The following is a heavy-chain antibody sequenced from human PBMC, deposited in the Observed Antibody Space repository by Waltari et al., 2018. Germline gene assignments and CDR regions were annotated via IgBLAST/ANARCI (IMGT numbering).Heavy chain of an antibody. CDR1: GGSFSGYY. Sequence: QVQLQQWGARLLKPSETLSLTCAVYGGSFSGYYWSWIRQPPGKGLGWIGEINHIGSPNYNPPLMSRFPISVDTSKNQFSLKLSSVTAADTAVYYCARAGRLRWNWFDPWGQGTLVTVSS. CDR2: INHIGSP. V-gene: IGHV4-34*01. D-gene: IGHD4-17*01. J-gene: IGHJ5*02. CDR3: ARAGRLRWNWFDP.